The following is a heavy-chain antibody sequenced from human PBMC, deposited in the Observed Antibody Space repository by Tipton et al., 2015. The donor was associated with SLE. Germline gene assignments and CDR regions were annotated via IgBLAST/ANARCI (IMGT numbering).Heavy chain of an antibody. V-gene: IGHV3-33*01. CDR2: IWYDGSNK. Sequence: SLRLSCAASGFTFSSYGMHWVRQAPGKGLEWVAVIWYDGSNKYYADSVKGRFTISRDNSKNTLYLQMNSLRAEDTAVYYCARDSGDSSGYYLYYFDYWGQGTLVTVSS. J-gene: IGHJ4*02. D-gene: IGHD3-22*01. CDR3: ARDSGDSSGYYLYYFDY. CDR1: GFTFSSYG.